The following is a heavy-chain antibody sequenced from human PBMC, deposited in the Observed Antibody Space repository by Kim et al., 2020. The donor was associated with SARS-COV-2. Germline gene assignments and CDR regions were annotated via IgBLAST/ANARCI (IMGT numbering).Heavy chain of an antibody. V-gene: IGHV1-46*01. J-gene: IGHJ4*02. D-gene: IGHD3-10*01. CDR3: ARDSGRITMVRGVFDY. CDR2: INPSGGST. Sequence: ASVKVSCKASGYTFTSYYMHWVRQAPGQGLEWMGIINPSGGSTSYAQKFQGRVTVTRDTSTSTVYMELSSLRSEDTAVYYCARDSGRITMVRGVFDYWGQGTLVTVSS. CDR1: GYTFTSYY.